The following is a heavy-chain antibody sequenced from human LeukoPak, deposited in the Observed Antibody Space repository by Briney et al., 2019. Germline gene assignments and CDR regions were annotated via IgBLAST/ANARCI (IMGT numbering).Heavy chain of an antibody. CDR3: AKDLGPRGVGATPQY. CDR2: IIWHGEST. Sequence: GGSLRLSCFASGFCFCSYWMRWVRHTAARGVVWVSSIIWHGESTYYSDSVKGRFTLSRDSSKNSLSLQMNTLRTEDTGFYYCAKDLGPRGVGATPQYWGQGTVVIVSS. D-gene: IGHD1-26*01. V-gene: IGHV3-43*01. CDR1: GFCFCSYW. J-gene: IGHJ4*02.